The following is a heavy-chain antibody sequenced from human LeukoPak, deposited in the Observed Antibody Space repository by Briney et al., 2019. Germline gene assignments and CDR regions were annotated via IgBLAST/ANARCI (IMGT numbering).Heavy chain of an antibody. V-gene: IGHV3-48*03. CDR3: ARDSYYGSGIDY. J-gene: IGHJ4*02. D-gene: IGHD3-10*01. CDR1: GFTFNTYE. CDR2: ISTTAGTI. Sequence: GGSLGLSCAASGFTFNTYELNWVRQAPGKGLEWVSYISTTAGTIRYADSVKGRFTISRDNAKNSLFLQMNSLRAEDTAVYYCARDSYYGSGIDYWGQGTLVTVSS.